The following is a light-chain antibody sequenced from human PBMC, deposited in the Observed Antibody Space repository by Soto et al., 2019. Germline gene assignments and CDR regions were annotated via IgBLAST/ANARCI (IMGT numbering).Light chain of an antibody. Sequence: DIQMTQSPSSLSASVGDIVTITCRATQGISNYLAWYQQKPGRVPKLLIYAASTLQSGVTSRFSGSGSGTDFTLTISNLQPEDVATYYCQKYNSAPYTFGQGTKLEIK. CDR3: QKYNSAPYT. V-gene: IGKV1-27*01. J-gene: IGKJ2*01. CDR1: QGISNY. CDR2: AAS.